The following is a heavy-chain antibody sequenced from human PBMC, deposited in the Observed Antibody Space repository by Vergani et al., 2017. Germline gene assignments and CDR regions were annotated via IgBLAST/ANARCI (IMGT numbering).Heavy chain of an antibody. CDR1: GFSFRTFS. Sequence: DVDLVESGGGFVQPGGSRRLSCAASGFSFRTFSMFWVRQPPGKGLAWVSKISPDGRTTEYADSVRGRFTISRDNSKNTLYLQMNSLRAEDTAVYYCAKDMKSSYYDFWSDYWGQGTLVTVSS. CDR2: ISPDGRTT. D-gene: IGHD3-3*01. J-gene: IGHJ4*02. CDR3: AKDMKSSYYDFWSDY. V-gene: IGHV3-74*03.